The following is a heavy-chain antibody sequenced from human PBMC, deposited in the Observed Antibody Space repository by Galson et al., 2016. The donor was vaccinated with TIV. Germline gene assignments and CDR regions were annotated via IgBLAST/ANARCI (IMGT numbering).Heavy chain of an antibody. Sequence: SVKVSCKASGYIFANYYMHWVRQAPGEGLEWMGWINPDSGDTSFAQKFQGRLTMTRDTSIATAYMDLSRLTSGDTAVYYCARVVRRFLEWSEYWYFDVWGRGTQVTVSS. J-gene: IGHJ2*01. CDR1: GYIFANYY. CDR2: INPDSGDT. D-gene: IGHD3-3*01. CDR3: ARVVRRFLEWSEYWYFDV. V-gene: IGHV1-2*02.